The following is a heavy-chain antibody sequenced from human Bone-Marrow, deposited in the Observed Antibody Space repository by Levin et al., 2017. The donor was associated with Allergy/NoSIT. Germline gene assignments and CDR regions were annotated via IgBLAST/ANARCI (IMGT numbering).Heavy chain of an antibody. Sequence: PGGSLRLSCAASEFIFNNYNINWVRQTPGKGLEWVSSITRSNYIYYADSVKGRFTISRDNAKSSLFLQMNSLRAEDTAIYYCAGDTLNYYYGMDVWGPGTTVTVSS. CDR1: EFIFNNYN. CDR2: ITRSNYI. V-gene: IGHV3-21*01. CDR3: AGDTLNYYYGMDV. J-gene: IGHJ6*02.